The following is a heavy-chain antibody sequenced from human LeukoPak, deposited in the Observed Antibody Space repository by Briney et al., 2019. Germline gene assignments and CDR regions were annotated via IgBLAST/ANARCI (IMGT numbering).Heavy chain of an antibody. V-gene: IGHV4-59*01. CDR3: ARDLNGYSYGPYDAFDI. CDR2: IYYSGST. CDR1: GGSISSYY. Sequence: SETLSLTCTVSGGSISSYYWSWIRQPPGKGLEWIGYIYYSGSTNYNPSLKGRVTISVDTSKNQFSLKLSSVTAADTAVYYCARDLNGYSYGPYDAFDIWGQGTMVTVSS. J-gene: IGHJ3*02. D-gene: IGHD5-18*01.